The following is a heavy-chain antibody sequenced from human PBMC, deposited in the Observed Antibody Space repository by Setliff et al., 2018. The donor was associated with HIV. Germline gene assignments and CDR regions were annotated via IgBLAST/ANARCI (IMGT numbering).Heavy chain of an antibody. J-gene: IGHJ6*03. D-gene: IGHD4-17*01. CDR3: ARVFERAWTPTDFYYMDV. CDR1: GGSMSSSNYL. V-gene: IGHV4-39*01. Sequence: SETLSLTCTVSGGSMSSSNYLWGWIRQPPGKGLEWIGSVYYSGSSYYNPSLKSRITIAVDSAKYQFSLSLTSVTAADTAVYFCARVFERAWTPTDFYYMDVWGMGTTVTVSS. CDR2: VYYSGSS.